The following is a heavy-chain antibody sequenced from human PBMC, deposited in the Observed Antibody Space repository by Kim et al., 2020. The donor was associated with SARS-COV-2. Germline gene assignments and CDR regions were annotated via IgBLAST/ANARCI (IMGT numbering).Heavy chain of an antibody. Sequence: SVKGQFTTSRNNSKNTQYLQRNSLRAEDTAVYYCAKDRNIAAAAHGGDYWGQGTLVTVSS. CDR3: AKDRNIAAAAHGGDY. J-gene: IGHJ4*02. D-gene: IGHD6-13*01. V-gene: IGHV3-23*01.